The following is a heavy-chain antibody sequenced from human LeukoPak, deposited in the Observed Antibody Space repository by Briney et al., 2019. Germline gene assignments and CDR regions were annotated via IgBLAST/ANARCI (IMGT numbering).Heavy chain of an antibody. CDR1: GFTFSSYA. D-gene: IGHD6-19*01. CDR2: ISGSGGST. CDR3: AKDHEGSSGWYTKHNWFDP. J-gene: IGHJ5*02. Sequence: GGSLRLSCAASGFTFSSYAMSWVRQAPGKGLGWVSAISGSGGSTYYADSVKGRFTISRDNSKNTLYLQMNSLRAEDTAVYYCAKDHEGSSGWYTKHNWFDPWGQGTLVTVSS. V-gene: IGHV3-23*01.